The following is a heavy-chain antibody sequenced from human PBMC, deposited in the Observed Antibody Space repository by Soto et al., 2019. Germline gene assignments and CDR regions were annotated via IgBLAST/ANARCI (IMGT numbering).Heavy chain of an antibody. J-gene: IGHJ5*02. D-gene: IGHD6-19*01. CDR2: TYYRSKWYN. CDR1: GDSVSSNSAA. V-gene: IGHV6-1*01. CDR3: ARTLDKQSSSGWEGWFDP. Sequence: SQTLSLTCAISGDSVSSNSAAWNWIRQSPSRGLEWLGRTYYRSKWYNDYAVSVKSRITINPDTSKNQFSLQLNSVTPEDTAVYYCARTLDKQSSSGWEGWFDPWGQGTLVTVSS.